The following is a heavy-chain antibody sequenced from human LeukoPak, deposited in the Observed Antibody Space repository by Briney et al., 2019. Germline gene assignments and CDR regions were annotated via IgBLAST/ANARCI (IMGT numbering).Heavy chain of an antibody. CDR3: ARGPQSSGWQYFDY. D-gene: IGHD6-19*01. CDR2: ISSSGSTI. Sequence: GGSLRLSCAASGFTFSSYEMNWVRQAPGKGLEWVSYISSSGSTIYYADSVKGRFTISRDNAKNSLYLQMNSLRAEDTAVYYCARGPQSSGWQYFDYWGQGTLVTVSS. CDR1: GFTFSSYE. V-gene: IGHV3-48*03. J-gene: IGHJ4*02.